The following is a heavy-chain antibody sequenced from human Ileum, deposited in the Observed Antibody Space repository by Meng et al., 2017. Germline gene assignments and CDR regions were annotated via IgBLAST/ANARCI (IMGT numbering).Heavy chain of an antibody. Sequence: QVSLQESGPGLVKPSETLSLTCPVSGGSITSRSYYWGRIRQPPGQGLEWMGYIYSSGRTYYTPSLKGRLTISADTSQSTFSLKLNSVTATDTAVYFCAKATYLGSGYYFDYWGQGALVTVSS. CDR2: IYSSGRT. J-gene: IGHJ4*02. D-gene: IGHD3-10*01. CDR1: GGSITSRSYY. V-gene: IGHV4-30-4*08. CDR3: AKATYLGSGYYFDY.